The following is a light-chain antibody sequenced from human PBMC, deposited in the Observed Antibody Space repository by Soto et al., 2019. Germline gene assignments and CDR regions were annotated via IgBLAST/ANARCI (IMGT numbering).Light chain of an antibody. J-gene: IGKJ4*01. Sequence: DVQMTQSPSSLSASVGDRVTITCQASHDIGTYLNWYQHKPGKAPKLLIFDTSHLATGVPARFSGGGSDTYFTFTFTNMQPEDFAVYYCQQFDSVPLTFGGGTHVEI. CDR2: DTS. V-gene: IGKV1-33*01. CDR1: HDIGTY. CDR3: QQFDSVPLT.